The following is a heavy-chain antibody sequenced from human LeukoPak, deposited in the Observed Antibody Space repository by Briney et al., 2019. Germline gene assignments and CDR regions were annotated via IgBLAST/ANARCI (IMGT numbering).Heavy chain of an antibody. J-gene: IGHJ4*02. CDR3: ARQSYGSSYYFDY. CDR1: GYTFNDYY. Sequence: ASVKVSCKASGYTFNDYYIHWVRQAPGQGLEWMGWVNPNTGTTNYAQKFQGRVTLTRDTSISTAYMELSSLTSDDTAVYYCARQSYGSSYYFDYWGRGTLVTVSS. V-gene: IGHV1-2*02. D-gene: IGHD6-6*01. CDR2: VNPNTGTT.